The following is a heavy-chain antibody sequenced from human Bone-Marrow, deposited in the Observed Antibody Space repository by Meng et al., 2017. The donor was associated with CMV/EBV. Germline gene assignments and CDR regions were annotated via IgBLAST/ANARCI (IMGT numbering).Heavy chain of an antibody. V-gene: IGHV1-69*10. CDR2: IIPILGKA. Sequence: SVKVSCKASGGTFSSYAISWVRQAPGQGLEWMGGIIPILGKANYAQKFQGRVTITADKSTSTAYMELSSLRSEDTAVYYCARGAAAGRHWFDPWGQGTLVTVSS. CDR3: ARGAAAGRHWFDP. J-gene: IGHJ5*02. D-gene: IGHD6-13*01. CDR1: GGTFSSYA.